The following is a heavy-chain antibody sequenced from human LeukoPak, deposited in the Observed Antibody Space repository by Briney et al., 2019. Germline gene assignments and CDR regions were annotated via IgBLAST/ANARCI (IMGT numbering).Heavy chain of an antibody. J-gene: IGHJ4*02. CDR2: IYGAGST. D-gene: IGHD3-3*01. V-gene: IGHV3-53*01. Sequence: PGGSLRLSCEVSGFRFSNNFMSWVRQAPGKGLEWLSVIYGAGSTYYADSVKGRFTISRDNSKNTLYLQMNSLRAEDTAVYYCAKAIFGVALNDYWGQGTLVTVSS. CDR1: GFRFSNNF. CDR3: AKAIFGVALNDY.